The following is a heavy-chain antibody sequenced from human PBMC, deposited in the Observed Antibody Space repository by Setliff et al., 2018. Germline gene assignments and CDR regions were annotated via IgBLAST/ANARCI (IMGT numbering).Heavy chain of an antibody. Sequence: PGGSLRLSCVASGFKFDNHVMYWVRQVPGKGLEWVAGITWNSDNTGYADSVEGRFTISRDNAKNSLSLQMNSLRVEDTALYYCVKDMAGSYFDGRFDYWGPGTLVTVSS. V-gene: IGHV3-9*01. J-gene: IGHJ4*02. CDR3: VKDMAGSYFDGRFDY. D-gene: IGHD1-26*01. CDR1: GFKFDNHV. CDR2: ITWNSDNT.